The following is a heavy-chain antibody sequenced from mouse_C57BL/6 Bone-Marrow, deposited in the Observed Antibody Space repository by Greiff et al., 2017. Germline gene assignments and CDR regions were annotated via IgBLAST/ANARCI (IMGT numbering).Heavy chain of an antibody. D-gene: IGHD2-4*01. V-gene: IGHV1-78*01. CDR2: IYPRDGST. CDR1: GYTFTDHT. J-gene: IGHJ3*01. CDR3: ARVYYDYDGFAY. Sequence: VQVVESDAELVKPGASVKISCKVSGYTFTDHTIHWMKQRPEQGLEWIGYIYPRDGSTKYNEKFKGKATLTADKSSSTAYMQLNSLTSEDSAVYFCARVYYDYDGFAYWGQGTLVTVSA.